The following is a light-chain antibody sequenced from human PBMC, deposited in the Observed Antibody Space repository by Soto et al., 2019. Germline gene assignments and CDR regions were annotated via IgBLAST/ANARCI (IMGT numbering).Light chain of an antibody. Sequence: QSVLTQPASVSGSPGQSITISCTGTSSDVGGYNSVSWYQQHPGKAPKLILYDVTDRPSGASYRFSGSTSGNTASLTISGLQAADEADYFCSSFTSSMTKVFGSGTKVTVL. CDR1: SSDVGGYNS. CDR2: DVT. J-gene: IGLJ1*01. V-gene: IGLV2-14*01. CDR3: SSFTSSMTKV.